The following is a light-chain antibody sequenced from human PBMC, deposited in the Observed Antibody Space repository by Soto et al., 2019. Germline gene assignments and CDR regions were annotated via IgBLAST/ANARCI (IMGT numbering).Light chain of an antibody. V-gene: IGKV1-39*01. J-gene: IGKJ1*01. CDR2: AAS. CDR1: QNINNY. CDR3: QQSYSTPPT. Sequence: DLQMSQSPFSLSASVGDRVNIXXQASQNINNYLNWYQQKPGKAPKIXIYAASSLQSGVPSRFSGSGSGTDFTLTISSLQPEDFATYYCQQSYSTPPTFGQGTKVDIK.